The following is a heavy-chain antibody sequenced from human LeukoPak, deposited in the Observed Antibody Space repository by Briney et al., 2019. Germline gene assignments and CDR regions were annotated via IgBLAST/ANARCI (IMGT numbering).Heavy chain of an antibody. Sequence: ASVKVSCKASGGTFSSYAISWVRQAPGQGLEWMGRIIPILGIANYAQKFQGRVTITADKSTSTAYMELSSLRSEDTAVYYCAIQPWGSGNNWYFDLWGRGTLVTVSS. V-gene: IGHV1-69*04. CDR1: GGTFSSYA. CDR3: AIQPWGSGNNWYFDL. CDR2: IIPILGIA. D-gene: IGHD7-27*01. J-gene: IGHJ2*01.